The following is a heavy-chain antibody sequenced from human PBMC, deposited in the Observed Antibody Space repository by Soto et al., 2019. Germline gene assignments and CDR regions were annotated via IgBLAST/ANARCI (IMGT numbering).Heavy chain of an antibody. V-gene: IGHV2-5*02. Sequence: QITLKESGPTLVKPTQTLTLTCSFSGFSLTSTAVGVNWIRQPPGKALEWLALIYWDDDNHFSPSLKSRLSVTKDTSKNQVVLTMTNMDPVDTATYYCAHGSGWLSDYWGLGILVTVSS. J-gene: IGHJ4*02. CDR3: AHGSGWLSDY. CDR2: IYWDDDN. D-gene: IGHD6-19*01. CDR1: GFSLTSTAVG.